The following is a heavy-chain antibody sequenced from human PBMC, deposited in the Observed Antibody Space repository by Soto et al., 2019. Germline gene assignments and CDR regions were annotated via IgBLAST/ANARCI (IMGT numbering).Heavy chain of an antibody. CDR1: EFTFSKYA. CDR2: ISYGGGTT. J-gene: IGHJ4*02. V-gene: IGHV3-23*01. CDR3: ARRGSSSYFDY. D-gene: IGHD6-13*01. Sequence: GGSLRLSCAASEFTFSKYAMSWVRQAPGKGLEWVSAISYGGGTTYYADSVKGRFTISRDNSKNTLYLQMNSLRAEDTAVYYCARRGSSSYFDYWGQGTLVTVSS.